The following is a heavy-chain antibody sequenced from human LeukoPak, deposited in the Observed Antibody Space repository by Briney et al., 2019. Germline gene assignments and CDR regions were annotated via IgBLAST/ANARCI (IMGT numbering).Heavy chain of an antibody. CDR3: ARYYDFWSGYPYDAFDI. CDR1: GFTFSSYA. CDR2: ISSSSSTI. D-gene: IGHD3-3*01. J-gene: IGHJ3*02. V-gene: IGHV3-48*02. Sequence: GGSLRLSCAASGFTFSSYAMNWVRQAPGKGLEWVSYISSSSSTIYYADSVKGRFTISRDNAKNSLYLQMNSLRDEDTAVYYCARYYDFWSGYPYDAFDIWGQGTMVTVSS.